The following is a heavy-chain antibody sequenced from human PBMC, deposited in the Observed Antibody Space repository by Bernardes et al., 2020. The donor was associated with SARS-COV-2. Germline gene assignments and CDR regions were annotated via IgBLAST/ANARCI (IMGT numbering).Heavy chain of an antibody. CDR2: INEDGSII. D-gene: IGHD2-15*01. CDR3: ARDFGGNSDY. CDR1: GFSVSAYW. J-gene: IGHJ4*02. Sequence: VWSLSLSCAASGFSVSAYWMHWVRQAPGKGLVWVSRINEDGSIINYADSVKGRFTISRDIADNMVYLQMNSLRAEDTAVYYCARDFGGNSDYWGQGTLVTVSS. V-gene: IGHV3-74*01.